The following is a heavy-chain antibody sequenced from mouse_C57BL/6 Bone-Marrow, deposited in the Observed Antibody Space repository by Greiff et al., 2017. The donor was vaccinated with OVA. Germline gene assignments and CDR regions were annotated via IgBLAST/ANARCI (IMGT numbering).Heavy chain of an antibody. CDR1: GYTFTSYW. V-gene: IGHV1-50*01. J-gene: IGHJ3*01. Sequence: QVQLQQPGAELVKPGASVKLSCKASGYTFTSYWMQWVKQRPGQGLEWIGEIDPSDSYTNYNQKFKGKATLTVDTSSSTADMQRSSLTSEDSAVYYCARYYYGSPWFAYWGQGTLVTVSA. CDR2: IDPSDSYT. CDR3: ARYYYGSPWFAY. D-gene: IGHD1-1*01.